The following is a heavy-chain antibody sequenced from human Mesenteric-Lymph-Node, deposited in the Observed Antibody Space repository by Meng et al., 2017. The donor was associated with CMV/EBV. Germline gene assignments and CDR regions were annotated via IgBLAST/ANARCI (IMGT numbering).Heavy chain of an antibody. Sequence: ASGYTFTRYYMHWMRQAPGQSLEWMGLINPGGVSTSYAQKFQGRLTMTTGTSTSTVYMELSSLRSEDTAVYYCARDSDISGYYYTDYWGQGTLVTVSS. J-gene: IGHJ4*02. CDR2: INPGGVST. CDR3: ARDSDISGYYYTDY. V-gene: IGHV1-46*01. D-gene: IGHD3-22*01. CDR1: GYTFTRYY.